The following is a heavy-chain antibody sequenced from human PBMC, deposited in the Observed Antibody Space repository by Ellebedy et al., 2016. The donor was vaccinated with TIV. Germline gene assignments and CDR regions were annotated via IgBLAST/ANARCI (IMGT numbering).Heavy chain of an antibody. CDR3: ARLGVIAAAGASDY. D-gene: IGHD6-13*01. CDR1: GFTFSGYY. Sequence: GESLKISCAASGFTFSGYYMSWFRQAPGMGPEWVSYISYSGDLMYYADSVKGRFTTSRDNAENSLYLQMNSLRAEDTAVYYCARLGVIAAAGASDYWGQGTLVTVSS. CDR2: ISYSGDLM. V-gene: IGHV3-11*01. J-gene: IGHJ4*02.